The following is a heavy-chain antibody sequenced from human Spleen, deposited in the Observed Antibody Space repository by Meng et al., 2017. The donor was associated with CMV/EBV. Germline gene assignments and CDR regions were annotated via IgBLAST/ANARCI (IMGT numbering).Heavy chain of an antibody. CDR3: ARVVVVPTDAFDI. CDR1: GFTFSSYW. D-gene: IGHD2-15*01. V-gene: IGHV3-74*01. J-gene: IGHJ3*02. CDR2: INSDGSST. Sequence: GESLKISCAASGFTFSSYWMHWVRQAPGKGPVWVSRINSDGSSTSYADSVKGRFTISRDNAKNTLYLQMNSLRAEDTAVYYCARVVVVPTDAFDIWGQGTMVTVSS.